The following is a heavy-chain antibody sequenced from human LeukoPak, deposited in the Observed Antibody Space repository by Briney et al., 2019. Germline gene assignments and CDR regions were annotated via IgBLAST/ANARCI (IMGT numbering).Heavy chain of an antibody. CDR2: IYSRVT. V-gene: IGHV4-4*07. CDR1: GGSISSYY. CDR3: ARDSGTTGEVKFDP. J-gene: IGHJ5*02. Sequence: SETLSLTCAVSGGSISSYYLSWIRQPAGKGLEWIGRIYSRVTTYNPSLKSRVTMSADTSRNHVSLTLNSVTAADTAVYYCARDSGTTGEVKFDPWGQGTLVTVSS. D-gene: IGHD3-10*01.